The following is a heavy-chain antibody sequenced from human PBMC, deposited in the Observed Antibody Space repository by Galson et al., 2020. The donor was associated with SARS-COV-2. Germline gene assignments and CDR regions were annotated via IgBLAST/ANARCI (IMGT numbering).Heavy chain of an antibody. J-gene: IGHJ4*02. CDR2: IVVGSGNT. Sequence: SVKVSCKASGFTFTSSDVQWVRQARGQRLEWIGSIVVGSGNTKYAQKFQERVTITRDMSTSTAYMELSSLRSEDTAVYYSAALWAGVTTGGGYWGQGTLVTVSS. D-gene: IGHD4-17*01. V-gene: IGHV1-58*01. CDR1: GFTFTSSD. CDR3: AALWAGVTTGGGY.